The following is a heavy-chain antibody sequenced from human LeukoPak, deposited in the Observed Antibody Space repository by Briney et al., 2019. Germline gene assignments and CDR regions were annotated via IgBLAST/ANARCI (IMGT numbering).Heavy chain of an antibody. CDR3: AREGEPPRGMDTAMVGFGLNAFDI. CDR1: GYTFTSYA. J-gene: IGHJ3*02. CDR2: INAGNGNT. Sequence: ASVKVSCKASGYTFTSYAMHWVRQAPGQRLEWMGWINAGNGNTKYLQEFQGRVTITRDTSASTAYMELSSLRSEDVAVYYCAREGEPPRGMDTAMVGFGLNAFDIWGQGTMVTVSS. V-gene: IGHV1-3*03. D-gene: IGHD5-18*01.